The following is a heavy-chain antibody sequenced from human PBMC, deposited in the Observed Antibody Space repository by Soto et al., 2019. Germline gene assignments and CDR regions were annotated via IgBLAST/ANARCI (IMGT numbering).Heavy chain of an antibody. D-gene: IGHD3-22*01. CDR1: GGSISSSSYY. CDR3: ARQYDSSGYYPYYFDY. Sequence: SETLSLTCTVSGGSISSSSYYWGWIRQPPGKGLEWIGSIYYSGSTYYNPSLKSRVTISVDTSKNQFYLKLSSVTAADTAVYFCARQYDSSGYYPYYFDYWGQGTLVTVSS. CDR2: IYYSGST. J-gene: IGHJ4*02. V-gene: IGHV4-39*01.